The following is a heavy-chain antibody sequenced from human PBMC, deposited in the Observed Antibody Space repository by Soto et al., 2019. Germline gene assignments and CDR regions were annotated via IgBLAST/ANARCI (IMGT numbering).Heavy chain of an antibody. CDR3: ARSIN. CDR1: GFTFNNYA. V-gene: IGHV3-23*01. CDR2: ISGRGGST. Sequence: PGGSLRLSCAASGFTFNNYAMSWVRQAPDKGLEWVSAISGRGGSTYYADSVKGRFTISRDNSKNTLFLQMSSLRAEDTAVYYCARSINWGQGTPVTVSS. J-gene: IGHJ1*01.